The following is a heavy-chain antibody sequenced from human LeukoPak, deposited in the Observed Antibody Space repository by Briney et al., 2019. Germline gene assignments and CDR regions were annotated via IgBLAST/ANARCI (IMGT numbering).Heavy chain of an antibody. CDR2: IIPIFGTA. CDR3: ARAPVAGTVEWFDP. Sequence: ASVKVSCKASGGTFSSYAISWVRQAPGQGLEWMGGIIPIFGTANYAQKFQGRVTITADKSTSTAYMELSSLRSDDTAVYYCARAPVAGTVEWFDPWGQGTLVTVSS. J-gene: IGHJ5*02. D-gene: IGHD6-19*01. V-gene: IGHV1-69*06. CDR1: GGTFSSYA.